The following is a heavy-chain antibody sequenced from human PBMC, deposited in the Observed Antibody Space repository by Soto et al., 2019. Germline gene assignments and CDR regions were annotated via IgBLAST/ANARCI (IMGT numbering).Heavy chain of an antibody. Sequence: VLLVESGGDFVRPVESLTLSCFASGFDFATYAMSWVRQAPGKGPKWVATIRGDTDKTYYSDSFNGRFTISKDKPKSTLHLRMTALGNDDTARYYCEKRLSVDGSSFHYFESWGQGTQVTLSS. D-gene: IGHD2-2*01. CDR2: IRGDTDKT. CDR1: GFDFATYA. J-gene: IGHJ4*02. V-gene: IGHV3-23*04. CDR3: EKRLSVDGSSFHYFES.